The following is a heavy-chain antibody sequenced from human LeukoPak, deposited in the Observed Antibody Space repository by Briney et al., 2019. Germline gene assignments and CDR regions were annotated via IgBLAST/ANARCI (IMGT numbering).Heavy chain of an antibody. CDR1: GFTFSSYA. Sequence: GGSLRLSCAASGFTFSSYAMHWVRQAPGKGLEWVAVISYDGSNKYYADSVKGRFTISRDNSKNTLYLQMNSLRAEDTAVYSCARDSVTRYLSYFDYWGQGTLVTVSS. CDR3: ARDSVTRYLSYFDY. J-gene: IGHJ4*02. V-gene: IGHV3-30*04. D-gene: IGHD4-17*01. CDR2: ISYDGSNK.